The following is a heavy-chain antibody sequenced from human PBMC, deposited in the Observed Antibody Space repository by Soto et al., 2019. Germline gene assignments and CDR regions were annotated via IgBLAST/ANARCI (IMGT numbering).Heavy chain of an antibody. CDR1: GGTFSSYT. J-gene: IGHJ4*02. Sequence: SVKVSCKASGGTFSSYTISWVRQAPGQGLEWMGRIIPILGIANYAQKFQGRVTITRDTSASTAYMELSSLRSEDTAVYYCARGLNGYLHYFDYWGQGTPVTVSS. CDR2: IIPILGIA. V-gene: IGHV1-69*02. D-gene: IGHD5-18*01. CDR3: ARGLNGYLHYFDY.